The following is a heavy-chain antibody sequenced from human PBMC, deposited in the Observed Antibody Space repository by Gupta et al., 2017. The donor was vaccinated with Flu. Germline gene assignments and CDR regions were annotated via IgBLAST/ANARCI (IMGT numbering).Heavy chain of an antibody. CDR3: ARNRGWQQFDD. V-gene: IGHV3-7*01. Sequence: SSYWMDWVRQAPGEGLEWVANIGTEGSVKNYAASVKGRFTISRDNAEDSLYLQMSSLRADDTALYYCARNRGWQQFDDWGQGALVTVSS. J-gene: IGHJ5*02. CDR2: IGTEGSVK. D-gene: IGHD3-10*01. CDR1: SSYW.